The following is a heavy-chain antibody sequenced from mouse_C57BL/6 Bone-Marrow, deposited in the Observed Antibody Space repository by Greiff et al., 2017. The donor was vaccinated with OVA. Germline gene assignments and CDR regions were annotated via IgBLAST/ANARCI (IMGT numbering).Heavy chain of an antibody. V-gene: IGHV1-64*01. Sequence: QVQLQQPGAELVKPGASVKLSCKASGYTFTSYWMPWVQQRPGQGLEWIGMIHPNSGSTNYNEKFKSKATLTVDKSSSTAYMQLSSLTSEDSAVYYCNYYGSSPYWYFDVWGTGTTVTVSS. CDR3: NYYGSSPYWYFDV. J-gene: IGHJ1*03. CDR2: IHPNSGST. CDR1: GYTFTSYW. D-gene: IGHD1-1*01.